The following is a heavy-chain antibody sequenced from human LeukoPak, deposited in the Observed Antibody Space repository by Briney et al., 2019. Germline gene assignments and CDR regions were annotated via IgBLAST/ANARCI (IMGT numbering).Heavy chain of an antibody. CDR2: MSSSGTKI. Sequence: SGGSLRLSCAASGFTLIDYYMSWIRQAPGRGLEWVSYMSSSGTKIYYTGSVKGRFTISRDIAKKSVYLQMNSLRAEDTAVYYCARGGWETYFDYWGLGTLVTVSS. CDR1: GFTLIDYY. J-gene: IGHJ4*02. V-gene: IGHV3-11*04. CDR3: ARGGWETYFDY. D-gene: IGHD1-26*01.